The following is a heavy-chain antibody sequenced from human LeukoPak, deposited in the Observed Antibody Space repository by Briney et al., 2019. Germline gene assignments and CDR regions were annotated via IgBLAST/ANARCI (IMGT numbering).Heavy chain of an antibody. J-gene: IGHJ3*02. CDR2: IYHSGIT. V-gene: IGHV4-38-2*02. CDR3: ARVKGTYCSSTSCYRFYAFDI. Sequence: SETLSLTCTVSGYSISSGYYWGWIRQPPGKGLEWIGSIYHSGITYYNPSLKSRVTISVDTSKNQFSLKLSSVTAADTAVYYCARVKGTYCSSTSCYRFYAFDIWGQGTMVTVSS. D-gene: IGHD2-2*02. CDR1: GYSISSGYY.